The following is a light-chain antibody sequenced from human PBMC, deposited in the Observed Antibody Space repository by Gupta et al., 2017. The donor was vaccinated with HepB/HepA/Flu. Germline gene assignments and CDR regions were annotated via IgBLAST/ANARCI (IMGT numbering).Light chain of an antibody. J-gene: IGKJ2*01. V-gene: IGKV3-20*01. CDR2: GAS. Sequence: ILLTQSPCTLPLSPGERATLSCRASQSVSGSYLAWDQQKPGQAPRLRIYGASSRATGIPDRFSGSGSGTDFTLTISSLEPEDVAVYYCQRHGSSHSHTFGKGTKVAIK. CDR1: QSVSGSY. CDR3: QRHGSSHSHT.